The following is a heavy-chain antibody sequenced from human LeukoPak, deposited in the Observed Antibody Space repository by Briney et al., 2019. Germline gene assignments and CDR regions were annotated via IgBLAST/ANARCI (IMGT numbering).Heavy chain of an antibody. CDR3: ARGSAAAGPFDY. D-gene: IGHD6-13*01. V-gene: IGHV3-21*01. J-gene: IGHJ4*02. CDR2: ISSSSSYI. CDR1: GFTFSSYS. Sequence: GGSLRHSCAASGFTFSSYSMNWVRQAPGKGLGGVSSISSSSSYIYYADSVKGRFTISRDNAKNSLYLQMNSLRAEDTAVYYCARGSAAAGPFDYWGQGTLVTVSS.